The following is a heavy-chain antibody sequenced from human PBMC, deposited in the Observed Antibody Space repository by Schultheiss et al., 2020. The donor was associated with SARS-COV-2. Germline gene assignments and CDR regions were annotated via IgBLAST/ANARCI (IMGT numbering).Heavy chain of an antibody. CDR3: ARARNLIRLGRVYYYGMDV. V-gene: IGHV3-9*01. CDR2: ISWNSGSI. Sequence: GGSLRLSCAASGFTFDDYAMHWVRQAPGKGLEWVSGISWNSGSIGYADSVKGRFTISRDNSKNTLYLQMNSLRAEDTAVYYCARARNLIRLGRVYYYGMDVWGQGTTVTVSS. CDR1: GFTFDDYA. J-gene: IGHJ6*02. D-gene: IGHD3-16*01.